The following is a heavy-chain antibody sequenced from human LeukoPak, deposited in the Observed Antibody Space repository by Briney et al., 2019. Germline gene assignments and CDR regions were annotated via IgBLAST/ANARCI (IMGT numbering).Heavy chain of an antibody. D-gene: IGHD3-22*01. V-gene: IGHV4-61*02. J-gene: IGHJ4*02. Sequence: KPSETLSLTCAVYGGSFSSGDNYWSWIRQPAGKGLEWIGRIYTSGSTNYNPSLKSRVTISGDTSKNQFSLRLSSVTAADTAVYYCARASYSYDINGWVPFDYWGQGTLVTVSS. CDR3: ARASYSYDINGWVPFDY. CDR2: IYTSGST. CDR1: GGSFSSGDNY.